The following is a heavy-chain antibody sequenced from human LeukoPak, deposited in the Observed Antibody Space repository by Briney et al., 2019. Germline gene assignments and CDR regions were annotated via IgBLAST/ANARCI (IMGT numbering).Heavy chain of an antibody. J-gene: IGHJ3*02. CDR1: GRSIDSYY. CDR2: IYYTGST. V-gene: IGHV4-59*01. CDR3: ARPYTSGYRGAFDI. Sequence: PSETLSLTCTVSGRSIDSYYWRWVRQFPGEGLEWRGYIYYTGSTNYNLSLTRRVTISVDTSKIQFSLRLSSVTAADTAVYYCARPYTSGYRGAFDIWGQGTMVTDSS. D-gene: IGHD6-19*01.